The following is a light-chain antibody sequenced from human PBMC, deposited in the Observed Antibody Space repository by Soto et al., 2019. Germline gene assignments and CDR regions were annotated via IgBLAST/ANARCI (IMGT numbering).Light chain of an antibody. Sequence: EIVMTQSPATLSVSPGERVTLSCRASQSVSSNLAWYQQKPGQAPRLLIYGASTRATGTPARVSGSGSGTEFTLTISSLQSEDFAVYYCQQYDTWPPLTFGGGTKVEI. J-gene: IGKJ4*01. CDR3: QQYDTWPPLT. CDR1: QSVSSN. CDR2: GAS. V-gene: IGKV3-15*01.